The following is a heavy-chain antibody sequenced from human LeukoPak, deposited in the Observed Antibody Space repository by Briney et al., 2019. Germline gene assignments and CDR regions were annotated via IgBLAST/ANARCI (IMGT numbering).Heavy chain of an antibody. J-gene: IGHJ5*02. D-gene: IGHD5-24*01. CDR2: IYTSGST. CDR3: ARGGRDGYNNWFDP. V-gene: IGHV4-61*02. CDR1: GGSISSGSYY. Sequence: SETLSLTCTVSGGSISSGSYYWNWIRQPAGKGLEWIGRIYTSGSTNYNPSLKSRVTISVDTSKNQFSLKLSSVTAADTAVYYCARGGRDGYNNWFDPWGQGTLVTVSP.